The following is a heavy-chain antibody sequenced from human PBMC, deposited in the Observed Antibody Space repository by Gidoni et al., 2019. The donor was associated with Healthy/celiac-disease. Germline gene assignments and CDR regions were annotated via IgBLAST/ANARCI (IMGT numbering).Heavy chain of an antibody. CDR1: GFSLSNARMG. J-gene: IGHJ4*02. Sequence: QVTLKESGPVLVKPTEPLTLTCTVSGFSLSNARMGVSWIRQPPGKALEWLAHIFSTEEKFYSTSLKSRLTISNDTSKSQVVLTMTNMDPVDTATYYCARIALTMYYFDYWGQGTLVTVSS. CDR3: ARIALTMYYFDY. D-gene: IGHD3-10*02. CDR2: IFSTEEK. V-gene: IGHV2-26*01.